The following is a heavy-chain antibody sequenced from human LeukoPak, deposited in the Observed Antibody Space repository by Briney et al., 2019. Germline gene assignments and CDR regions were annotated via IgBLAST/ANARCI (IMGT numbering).Heavy chain of an antibody. J-gene: IGHJ4*02. CDR1: GYTFTSYD. CDR2: FDPKDGDT. V-gene: IGHV1-8*02. CDR3: ARGLPPRRNYDSSGYYSYYFDY. D-gene: IGHD3-22*01. Sequence: GASVKVSCKASGYTFTSYDINWVRQATGQGLEWMGNFDPKDGDTIYAQRFQGRVTMTEDTSTHTAYMELRSLRSDDTAVYYCARGLPPRRNYDSSGYYSYYFDYWGQGTLVTVSS.